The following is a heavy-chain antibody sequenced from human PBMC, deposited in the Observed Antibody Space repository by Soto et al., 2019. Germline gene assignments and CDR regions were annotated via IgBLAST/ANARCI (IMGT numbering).Heavy chain of an antibody. D-gene: IGHD3-22*01. V-gene: IGHV1-69*13. Sequence: ASVKVSCKASGGTFSSYAISWVRQAPGQGLEWMGGIIPIFGTANYAQKFQGRVTITADESTSTAYMELSSLRSEDTAVYYCARGNNEYYYDSSGYPEYFQHWGQGTLVTVSS. CDR2: IIPIFGTA. J-gene: IGHJ1*01. CDR1: GGTFSSYA. CDR3: ARGNNEYYYDSSGYPEYFQH.